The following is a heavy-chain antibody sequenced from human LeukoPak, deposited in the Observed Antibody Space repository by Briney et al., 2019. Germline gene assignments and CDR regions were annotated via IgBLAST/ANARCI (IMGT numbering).Heavy chain of an antibody. V-gene: IGHV3-74*01. CDR2: INSDGRST. J-gene: IGHJ4*02. CDR1: GFTFSHFW. Sequence: PGGSLRLSCAASGFTFSHFWMHWVRQAPGKGLVWVSRINSDGRSTTYADSVKGRFTISRDNAKNTLYLQMNSLRAEDTAVYYCARGWYNHHDSRGYDSFDYWGQGTLVTVSS. CDR3: ARGWYNHHDSRGYDSFDY. D-gene: IGHD3-22*01.